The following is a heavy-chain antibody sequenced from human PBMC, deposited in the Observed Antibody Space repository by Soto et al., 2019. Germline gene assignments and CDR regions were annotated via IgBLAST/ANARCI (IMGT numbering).Heavy chain of an antibody. CDR3: AHTEYDGSVPLYYFDY. V-gene: IGHV2-5*02. CDR1: GFSLSTSGVG. CDR2: IYWDDDK. D-gene: IGHD3-22*01. Sequence: QITLKESGPTLVKPTQTLTLTCTFSGFSLSTSGVGVGWIRQPPGKALECLALIYWDDDKRYSPSLKSRLTNTXLSXKXQVVLTMTNMDPVDTATYYCAHTEYDGSVPLYYFDYWGQGTLVTVSS. J-gene: IGHJ4*02.